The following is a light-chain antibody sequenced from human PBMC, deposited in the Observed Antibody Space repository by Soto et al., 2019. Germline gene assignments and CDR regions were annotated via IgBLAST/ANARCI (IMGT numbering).Light chain of an antibody. CDR1: QSIRSER. V-gene: IGKV3-11*01. J-gene: IGKJ1*01. CDR3: QQRSNWPPIT. CDR2: DAS. Sequence: EIVLTQSPDTLSLSPGDRATLSCRASQSIRSERLAWYQQKPGQAPRLLIYDASNRATGIPARFSGSGSGTDFTLTISSLEPEDFAVYYCQQRSNWPPITFGQGTKVDIK.